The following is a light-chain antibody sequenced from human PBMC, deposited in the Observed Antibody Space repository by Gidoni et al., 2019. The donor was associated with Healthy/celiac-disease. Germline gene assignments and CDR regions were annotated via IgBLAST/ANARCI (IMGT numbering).Light chain of an antibody. J-gene: IGKJ1*01. Sequence: EIVLTQSPATLSLSPGERATLSCRASQSVSSYLAWYQQKPGQAPRLLIYDASNRATGIPARFSGSGSGTDVTLTISSLEPEDFAVYYCQQRSNWPWGTFGQGTKVEIK. V-gene: IGKV3-11*01. CDR1: QSVSSY. CDR2: DAS. CDR3: QQRSNWPWGT.